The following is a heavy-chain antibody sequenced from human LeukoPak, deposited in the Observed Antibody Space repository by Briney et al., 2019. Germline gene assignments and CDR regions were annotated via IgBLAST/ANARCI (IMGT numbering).Heavy chain of an antibody. CDR2: IKQDGSGK. CDR1: GFTFSSYW. Sequence: GGSLRLSCAASGFTFSSYWMSWVRQAPGKGLEWVANIKQDGSGKYYVDSVKGRFTISRDNAKNSLYLQMNSLRAEDTAVYYCARVDTLELHPYYFDYWGQGTLVTVSS. V-gene: IGHV3-7*01. J-gene: IGHJ4*02. D-gene: IGHD1-7*01. CDR3: ARVDTLELHPYYFDY.